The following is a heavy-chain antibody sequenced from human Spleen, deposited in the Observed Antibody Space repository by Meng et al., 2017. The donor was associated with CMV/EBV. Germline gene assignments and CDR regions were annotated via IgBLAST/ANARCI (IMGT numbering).Heavy chain of an antibody. CDR2: INHRGSP. D-gene: IGHD2-2*01. CDR1: GGSFSDYY. J-gene: IGHJ4*02. V-gene: IGHV4-34*01. CDR3: ARGMRGYCSTTTCSPFDY. Sequence: GSLRLSCAVYGGSFSDYYWSWIRQSPGKGLEWIGEINHRGSPNYKPSLRSRVTISVDTSKNQFSLKLTTVTAADTAVYYCARGMRGYCSTTTCSPFDYWGQGTLVTVSS.